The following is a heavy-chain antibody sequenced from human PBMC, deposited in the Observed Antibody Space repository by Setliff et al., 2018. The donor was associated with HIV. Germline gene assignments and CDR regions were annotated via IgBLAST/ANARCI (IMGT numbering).Heavy chain of an antibody. D-gene: IGHD3-10*01. J-gene: IGHJ4*02. CDR3: AKTPLALVRGAQPYFDY. Sequence: LRLSCAASGFTFSSYAMNWVRQAPGKGLEWVSVIHSGSGGSTYYADSVKGRFTISRDNSKNTLYLQMNSLRAEDSAVYYCAKTPLALVRGAQPYFDYWGQGTLVTVSS. CDR1: GFTFSSYA. CDR2: IHSGSGGST. V-gene: IGHV3-23*01.